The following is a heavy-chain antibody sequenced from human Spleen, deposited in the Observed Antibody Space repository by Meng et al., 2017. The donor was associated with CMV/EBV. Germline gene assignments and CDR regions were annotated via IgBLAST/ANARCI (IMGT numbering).Heavy chain of an antibody. V-gene: IGHV4-39*01. J-gene: IGHJ3*02. D-gene: IGHD7-27*01. CDR2: LYYNGNT. CDR3: AKPRGDGDLFDAFDI. CDR1: GGSISSSDSY. Sequence: GSLRLSCTVSGGSISSSDSYWGWIRQAPGRGLEWIGSLYYNGNTYYNPSLKSRVTTSVDASKNQLSLRLSSVTATDTAVYYCAKPRGDGDLFDAFDIWGQGTLVTVSS.